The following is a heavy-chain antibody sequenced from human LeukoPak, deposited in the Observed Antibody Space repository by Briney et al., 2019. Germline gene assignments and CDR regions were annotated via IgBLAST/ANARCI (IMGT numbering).Heavy chain of an antibody. CDR3: ARGVPYGPSYEFFDY. CDR2: TYYTGST. D-gene: IGHD3-10*01. J-gene: IGHJ4*02. Sequence: PSETLSLTCTVSGGSITNYYWSWIRQPPGKGLECIGYTYYTGSTNSIPSFKSRVSISLHTSKNQFSLKLNSVTAADTAVYYCARGVPYGPSYEFFDYWGQGTLVTVSS. CDR1: GGSITNYY. V-gene: IGHV4-59*01.